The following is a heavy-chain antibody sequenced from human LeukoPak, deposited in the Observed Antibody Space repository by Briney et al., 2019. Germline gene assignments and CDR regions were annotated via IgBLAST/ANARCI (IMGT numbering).Heavy chain of an antibody. CDR1: GFTLSSYW. CDR3: AREPRLKYCSNGICYPSPFYFEY. V-gene: IGHV3-74*01. J-gene: IGHJ4*02. Sequence: PGGSLRLSCAASGFTLSSYWMHWVRQTPGKGPVWVSRINSDGSSTSYADSVKGRFTISRDNAKNTLYLQMNSLRAEDTAVYYCAREPRLKYCSNGICYPSPFYFEYWGQGTLVTVSS. D-gene: IGHD2-8*01. CDR2: INSDGSST.